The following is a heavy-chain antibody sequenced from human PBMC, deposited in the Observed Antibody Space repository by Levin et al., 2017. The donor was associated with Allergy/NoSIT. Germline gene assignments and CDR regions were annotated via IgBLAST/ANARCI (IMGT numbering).Heavy chain of an antibody. CDR3: ARDKPYDYGEYYMDV. CDR1: GFTFSTYW. V-gene: IGHV3-7*03. CDR2: IKQDGGEK. J-gene: IGHJ6*03. Sequence: GGSLRLSCEGSGFTFSTYWMTWVRQAPGKGLEWVANIKQDGGEKNYVDSVKGRFTISRDNAKNSLYLQMNSLRAEDTAVYYCARDKPYDYGEYYMDVWGRGTTVTVSS. D-gene: IGHD4-17*01.